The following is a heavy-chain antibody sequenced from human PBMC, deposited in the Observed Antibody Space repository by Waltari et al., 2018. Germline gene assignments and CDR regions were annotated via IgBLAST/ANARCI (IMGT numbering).Heavy chain of an antibody. CDR3: ATVNGRFGELLFDY. CDR2: VDPEDGET. V-gene: IGHV1-69-2*01. Sequence: EVQLVQSGAEVKKPGATVKIPCQASGYHFTDFYIHWVQQAPGKGLEWMGRVDPEDGETIYAEKFQGRVTITADTSTDTAYMELSSLRSEDTAVYYCATVNGRFGELLFDYWGQGTLVTVSS. J-gene: IGHJ4*02. CDR1: GYHFTDFY. D-gene: IGHD3-10*01.